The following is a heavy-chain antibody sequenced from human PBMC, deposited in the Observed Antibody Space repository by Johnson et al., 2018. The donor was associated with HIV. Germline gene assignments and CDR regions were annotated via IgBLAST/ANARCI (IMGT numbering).Heavy chain of an antibody. V-gene: IGHV3-43*01. J-gene: IGHJ3*02. CDR2: ISWDGGST. Sequence: VQLVESGGGLVQPGRSLRLSCAASGFTFDEYTMHWVRQPPGKGLEWVSLISWDGGSTYYADSVQGRFTISRDNSKNSLYLQMNSLRKEDTALYYCAKDRSAVLDPACDIWGQGTMVTVSS. CDR1: GFTFDEYT. CDR3: AKDRSAVLDPACDI. D-gene: IGHD3/OR15-3a*01.